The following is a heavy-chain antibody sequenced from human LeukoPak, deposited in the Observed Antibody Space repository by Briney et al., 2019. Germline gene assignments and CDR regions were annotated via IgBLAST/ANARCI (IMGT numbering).Heavy chain of an antibody. CDR1: GGSLSSSSYY. V-gene: IGHV4-39*01. D-gene: IGHD4-17*01. J-gene: IGHJ4*02. Sequence: SETLSLTCTVSGGSLSSSSYYWGWIRQPPGKGLEWIGSIYYSGSTYYNPSLKSRVTISVDTSKNQFSLKLSSVTAADTAVYYCARTSLETTVTSFDYWGQGTLVTVSS. CDR3: ARTSLETTVTSFDY. CDR2: IYYSGST.